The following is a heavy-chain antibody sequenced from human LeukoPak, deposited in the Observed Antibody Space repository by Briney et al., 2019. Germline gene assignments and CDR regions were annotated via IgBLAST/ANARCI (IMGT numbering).Heavy chain of an antibody. CDR3: AKSGGGYSSGWFY. Sequence: GRSLRLSCAASGFTFSRYGMHWVRQAPGKGLEWVAVISYDGSNKYYADTVKGRFTISRDNSKNTLYLQMNSLRAEDTAVYYCAKSGGGYSSGWFYWGQGTLVTVSS. D-gene: IGHD6-19*01. CDR1: GFTFSRYG. CDR2: ISYDGSNK. J-gene: IGHJ4*02. V-gene: IGHV3-30*18.